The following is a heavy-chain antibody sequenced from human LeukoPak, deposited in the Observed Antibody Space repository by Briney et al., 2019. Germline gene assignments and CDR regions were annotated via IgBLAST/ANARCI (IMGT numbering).Heavy chain of an antibody. CDR3: ARGYYGSGSYYRHYYYYMDV. J-gene: IGHJ6*03. Sequence: SETLSLTCAVYGGSFSGYYWSWIRQPPGKGLEWSGEINHSGSTNYNPSLKSRVTISVDTSKNQFSLKLSSVTAADTAVYYCARGYYGSGSYYRHYYYYMDVWGKGTTVTVSS. CDR1: GGSFSGYY. V-gene: IGHV4-34*01. CDR2: INHSGST. D-gene: IGHD3-10*01.